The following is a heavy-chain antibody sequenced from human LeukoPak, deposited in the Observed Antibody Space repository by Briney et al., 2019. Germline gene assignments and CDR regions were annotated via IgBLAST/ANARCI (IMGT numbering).Heavy chain of an antibody. CDR1: GYTFTSYG. D-gene: IGHD6-13*01. Sequence: GASVKVSCKASGYTFTSYGISWVRQAPGQGLEWMGGIIPIFGTANYAQKFQGRVTITADESTSTAYMELSSLRSEDTAVYYCARSRAKQQLVSRGMDVWGQGTTVTVSS. J-gene: IGHJ6*02. CDR2: IIPIFGTA. V-gene: IGHV1-69*13. CDR3: ARSRAKQQLVSRGMDV.